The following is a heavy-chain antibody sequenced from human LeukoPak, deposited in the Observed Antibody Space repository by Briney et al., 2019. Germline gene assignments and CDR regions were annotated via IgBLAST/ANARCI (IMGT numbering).Heavy chain of an antibody. J-gene: IGHJ4*02. CDR1: GGSIRSTSHY. CDR2: IYYSGST. CDR3: ASYRPVAGTVY. Sequence: PSETLSLTCTVSGGSIRSTSHYWGWIRQPPGTGLDWIGSIYYSGSTYYNPSLKSRVTMSVDTSKNQFSLKLSSVTAADTAVYYCASYRPVAGTVYWGQGTLVTVSS. D-gene: IGHD6-19*01. V-gene: IGHV4-39*01.